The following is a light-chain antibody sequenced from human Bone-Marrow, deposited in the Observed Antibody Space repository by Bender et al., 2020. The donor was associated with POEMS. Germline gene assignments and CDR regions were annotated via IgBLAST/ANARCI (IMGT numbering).Light chain of an antibody. J-gene: IGLJ2*01. V-gene: IGLV2-23*02. Sequence: QSALTQPASVSGSPGQSFTISCTGTSSDVGSYNLVSWYQQYPGKAPKLMIYEVTKRPSGVSNRFSGSKSANTASLTISGLQPEDEAVYYCCAYAGSKSFALFGGGTRLTVL. CDR3: CAYAGSKSFAL. CDR1: SSDVGSYNL. CDR2: EVT.